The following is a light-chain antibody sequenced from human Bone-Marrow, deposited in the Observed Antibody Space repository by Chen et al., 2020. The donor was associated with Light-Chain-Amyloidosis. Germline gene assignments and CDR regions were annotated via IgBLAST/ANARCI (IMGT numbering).Light chain of an antibody. CDR2: RDT. Sequence: SYPLTQPPPVSLSPGQSARITCSGDDLPTKYAYWYQQKPGQAPVLVIHRDTARPSGISERLSGSSSGTTATLTISGVQAEDEADYHCQSADSSGTYEVIFGGGTKLTVL. CDR3: QSADSSGTYEVI. CDR1: DLPTKY. V-gene: IGLV3-25*03. J-gene: IGLJ2*01.